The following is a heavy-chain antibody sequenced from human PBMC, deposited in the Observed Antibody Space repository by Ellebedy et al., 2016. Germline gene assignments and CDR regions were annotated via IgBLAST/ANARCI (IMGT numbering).Heavy chain of an antibody. CDR3: ARIRTYYDILTFDAFDI. CDR2: IYYSGST. D-gene: IGHD3-9*01. CDR1: GGSISSYY. Sequence: SETLSLTXTVSGGSISSYYWSWIRQPPGKGLEWIGYIYYSGSTNYNPSLKSRVTISVDTSKNQFSLKLSSVTAADTAVYYCARIRTYYDILTFDAFDIWGQGTMVTVSS. J-gene: IGHJ3*02. V-gene: IGHV4-59*01.